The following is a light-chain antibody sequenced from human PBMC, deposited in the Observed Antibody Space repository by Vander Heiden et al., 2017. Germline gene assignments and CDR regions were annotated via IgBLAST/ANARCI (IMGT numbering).Light chain of an antibody. CDR1: SSDVGGYKY. V-gene: IGLV2-8*01. CDR2: EVS. J-gene: IGLJ2*01. CDR3: SSYAGSNTVI. Sequence: QSALTQPPSASGSPGQSVTISCIGTSSDVGGYKYVSWYQHHPGKAPKLIIYEVSERPSGVPDRFSGSKSGNTASLTVSGLQAEDDADYYCSSYAGSNTVIFGGGTKLTVL.